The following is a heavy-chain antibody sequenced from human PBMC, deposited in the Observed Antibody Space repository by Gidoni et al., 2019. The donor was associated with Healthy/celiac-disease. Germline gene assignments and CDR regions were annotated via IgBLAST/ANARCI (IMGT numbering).Heavy chain of an antibody. CDR3: ARVVAAADYYFDY. J-gene: IGHJ4*02. D-gene: IGHD6-13*01. Sequence: QVQLQESGPGLVKPSETLSLTCTVSGGSISSYYWSWIRQPPGKGLEWIGYIYYSGSTNYNPSLKSRVTISVDTSKNQFSLKLSSVTAADTAVYYCARVVAAADYYFDYWGQGTLVTVSS. CDR1: GGSISSYY. CDR2: IYYSGST. V-gene: IGHV4-59*01.